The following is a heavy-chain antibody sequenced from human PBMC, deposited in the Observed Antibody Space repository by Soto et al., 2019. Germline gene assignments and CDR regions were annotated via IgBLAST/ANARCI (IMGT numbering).Heavy chain of an antibody. D-gene: IGHD6-19*01. Sequence: GGSLRLSCAASGFTFSSYAMSWVRQAPGKGLEWVSAISGSGGSTYYADSVKGRFTISRDNSKNTLYLQMNSLRAEDTAVYYCEKDNQKWLISNWFDPSGQGTLVTVSS. CDR2: ISGSGGST. J-gene: IGHJ5*02. CDR3: EKDNQKWLISNWFDP. CDR1: GFTFSSYA. V-gene: IGHV3-23*01.